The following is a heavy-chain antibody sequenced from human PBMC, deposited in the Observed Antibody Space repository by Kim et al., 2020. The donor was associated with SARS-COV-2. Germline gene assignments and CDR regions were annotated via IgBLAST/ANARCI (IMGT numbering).Heavy chain of an antibody. V-gene: IGHV3-21*01. D-gene: IGHD2-21*02. Sequence: GGSLRLSCAASGFTFSTYNMNWVRQAPGKGLEWVSSISSSSSYICYADSVKGRFTISRDNAKNSLYLQMNSLRAEDTAVYYCARAGGVTYYYGMDVWGQGTPVTVSS. CDR1: GFTFSTYN. CDR3: ARAGGVTYYYGMDV. CDR2: ISSSSSYI. J-gene: IGHJ6*02.